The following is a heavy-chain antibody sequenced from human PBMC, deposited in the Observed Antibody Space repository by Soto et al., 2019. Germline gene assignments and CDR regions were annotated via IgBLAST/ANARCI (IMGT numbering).Heavy chain of an antibody. D-gene: IGHD3-22*01. CDR3: AKDAHSSGYYPFDY. J-gene: IGHJ4*02. CDR1: GFTLSSYG. Sequence: GGSLRLPCAASGFTLSSYGMHWVRQAPGKGLEWVAVISYDGSNKYYADSVKGRFTISRDNSKNTLYLQMNSLRAEDTAVYYCAKDAHSSGYYPFDYWGQGTLVTVSS. CDR2: ISYDGSNK. V-gene: IGHV3-30*18.